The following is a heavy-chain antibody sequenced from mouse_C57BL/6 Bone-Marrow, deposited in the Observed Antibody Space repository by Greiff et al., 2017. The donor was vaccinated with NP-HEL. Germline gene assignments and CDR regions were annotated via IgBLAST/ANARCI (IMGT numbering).Heavy chain of an antibody. CDR2: FYPGDGGT. J-gene: IGHJ4*01. CDR3: AISYAMGY. V-gene: IGHV1-85*01. CDR1: GYTFTGYD. Sequence: VQLQQSGPELVKPGASVKLSCKASGYTFTGYDINWVKQRPGQGLEWMGWFYPGDGGTKYNEKFKGTATLTVDTASSTAYMELHDLTSEDSAVYFCAISYAMGYWGQGTSVTVSS.